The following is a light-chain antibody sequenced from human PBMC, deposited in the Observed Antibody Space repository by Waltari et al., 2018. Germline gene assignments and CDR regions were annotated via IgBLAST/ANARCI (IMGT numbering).Light chain of an antibody. CDR1: QSVISS. Sequence: EIVMTQSPAPLSVSPGERVTTSCRASQSVISSLAWYQQKPGQAPKVLLYRASTRATGSPARFSGSGSGTEFTLTISSLQSEDFAVYYCQQYIDWPLTFGGGTKVEIK. J-gene: IGKJ4*01. CDR3: QQYIDWPLT. CDR2: RAS. V-gene: IGKV3-15*01.